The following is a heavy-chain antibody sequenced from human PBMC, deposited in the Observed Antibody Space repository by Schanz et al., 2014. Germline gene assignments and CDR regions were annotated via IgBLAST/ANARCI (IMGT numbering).Heavy chain of an antibody. CDR3: VKDLQRELLRDDHYYGMDV. Sequence: VQLVESGGGVVQPGGSLRLSCAASGFTVSNNYMSWVRQPPGKGLEWVSVLYNNGAAYYAESVKGRFTTSRDNSKNTMYLQMNSLRAEDTAVYYCVKDLQRELLRDDHYYGMDVWGQGTTVTVSS. CDR2: LYNNGAA. D-gene: IGHD1-26*01. V-gene: IGHV3-66*01. CDR1: GFTVSNNY. J-gene: IGHJ6*02.